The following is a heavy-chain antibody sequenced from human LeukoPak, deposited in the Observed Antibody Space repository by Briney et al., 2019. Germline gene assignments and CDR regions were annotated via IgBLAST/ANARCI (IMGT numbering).Heavy chain of an antibody. V-gene: IGHV1-69*06. CDR2: IIPIFGTA. D-gene: IGHD6-19*01. CDR1: GGTFSSYA. J-gene: IGHJ3*02. CDR3: ARGRSSGWFYDAFDI. Sequence: ASVKVSCKASGGTFSSYAISWVRQAPGQGLEWMGGIIPIFGTANYAQKFQGRVTITADKSTSTAYMELSSLRAEDTAVYYCARGRSSGWFYDAFDIWGQGTMVTVSS.